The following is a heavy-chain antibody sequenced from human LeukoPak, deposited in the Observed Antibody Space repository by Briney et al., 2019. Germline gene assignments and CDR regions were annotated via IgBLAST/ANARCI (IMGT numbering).Heavy chain of an antibody. CDR3: TTVNYYDSGSYTYFDY. Sequence: GGSLRLSCAAPGFTLRNAWLSWVRQAPGKGLEWVARIKSKTDGGTAEYAAPVKGRFSISRDDSKSTLYLQMNSLKTEDTAVCYCTTVNYYDSGSYTYFDYWGQGTLVTVSS. V-gene: IGHV3-15*01. J-gene: IGHJ4*02. CDR1: GFTLRNAW. CDR2: IKSKTDGGTA. D-gene: IGHD3-10*01.